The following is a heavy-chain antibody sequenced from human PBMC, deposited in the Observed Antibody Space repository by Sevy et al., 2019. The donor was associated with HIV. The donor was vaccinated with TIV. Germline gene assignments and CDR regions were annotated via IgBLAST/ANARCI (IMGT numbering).Heavy chain of an antibody. CDR3: AGSGMVARYERHYYGMDV. Sequence: GGSLRLSCAASGFTVSSNYMSWVRQAPGKGLEWVSVIYSGGSTYYADSVKGSFTISRDNSKNTLYLQMNSLRAEDTAVYYCAGSGMVARYERHYYGMDVWGQGTTVTVSS. CDR2: IYSGGST. V-gene: IGHV3-53*01. J-gene: IGHJ6*02. CDR1: GFTVSSNY. D-gene: IGHD1-26*01.